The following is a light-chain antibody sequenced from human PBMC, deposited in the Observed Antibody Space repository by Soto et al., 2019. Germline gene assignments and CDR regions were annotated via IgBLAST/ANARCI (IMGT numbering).Light chain of an antibody. J-gene: IGKJ2*01. Sequence: EIVLTQSPATLSLSPGERATLSCRASQSVSSYLAWYQQKPGQAHRLLIYDASNRATCIPARFSGSGSGTDFTLTISSLEPEYFSVYYCPQRSNWPYTFGQGTQLDIK. CDR1: QSVSSY. V-gene: IGKV3-11*01. CDR3: PQRSNWPYT. CDR2: DAS.